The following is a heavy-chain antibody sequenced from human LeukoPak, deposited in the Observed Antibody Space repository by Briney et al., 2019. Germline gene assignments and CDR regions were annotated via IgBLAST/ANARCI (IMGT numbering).Heavy chain of an antibody. J-gene: IGHJ4*02. CDR1: GYTFTGYY. CDR3: AREWSQWLGAPEAY. D-gene: IGHD6-19*01. CDR2: INPNSGGT. Sequence: ASVKVSCKASGYTFTGYYMHWVGQAPGQGLEWMGWINPNSGGTNYAQKFQGRVTMTRDTSISTAYMELSRLRSDDTAVCCRAREWSQWLGAPEAYWGQGTLVTVSS. V-gene: IGHV1-2*02.